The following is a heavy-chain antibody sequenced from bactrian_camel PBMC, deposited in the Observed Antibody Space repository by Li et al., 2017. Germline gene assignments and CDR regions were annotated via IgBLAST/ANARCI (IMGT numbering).Heavy chain of an antibody. Sequence: VQLVESGGGSVQAGGFLKLSCAATSQYAWDTYCMAWFRRVGGKERERVPRIIKGVTTLYHDSVKGRFTISQDNAKNMLYLQMNSLQPEDTAMYYCTASDSPILCAYNYWGQGTQVTVS. V-gene: IGHV3S55*01. CDR1: QYAWDTYC. CDR3: TASDSPILCAYNY. J-gene: IGHJ4*01. CDR2: IIKGVTT.